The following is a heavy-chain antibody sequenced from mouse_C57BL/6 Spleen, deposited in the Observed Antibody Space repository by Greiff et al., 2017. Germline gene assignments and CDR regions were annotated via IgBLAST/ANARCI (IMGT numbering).Heavy chain of an antibody. V-gene: IGHV7-3*01. J-gene: IGHJ3*01. Sequence: EVKLMESGGGLVQPGGSLSLSCAASGFTFTDYYMSWVRQPPGKALEWLGFIRNKANGYTTEYSASVKGRFTISRDNSQSILYLQMNALRAEDSATYYCARSQLTGTSWFAYWGQGTLVTVSA. D-gene: IGHD4-1*01. CDR3: ARSQLTGTSWFAY. CDR1: GFTFTDYY. CDR2: IRNKANGYTT.